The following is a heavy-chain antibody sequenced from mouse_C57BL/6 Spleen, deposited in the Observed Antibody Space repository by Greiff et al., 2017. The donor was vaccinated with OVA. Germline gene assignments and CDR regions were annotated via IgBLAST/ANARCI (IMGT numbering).Heavy chain of an antibody. D-gene: IGHD2-4*01. J-gene: IGHJ4*01. CDR3: ARTCDYEYDNYAMDY. Sequence: QVQLQQSGPGLVQPSQSLSITCTVSGFSLTSYGVHWVRQSPGKGLEWLGVLWSGGSTDYNAAFISRLIISKDNSKSQVFFKMNSLQADDTAIYYSARTCDYEYDNYAMDYWGQGTSVTVSS. CDR2: LWSGGST. V-gene: IGHV2-2*01. CDR1: GFSLTSYG.